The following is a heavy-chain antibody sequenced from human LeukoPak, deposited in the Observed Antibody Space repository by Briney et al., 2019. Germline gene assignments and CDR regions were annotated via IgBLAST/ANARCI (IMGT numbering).Heavy chain of an antibody. CDR2: IIPIFGTA. J-gene: IGHJ4*02. Sequence: SVKVSCKASGGTFSSYAISWVRQAPGQGLEWMGGIIPIFGTANYAQKFQGRVTITADESTSTAYMELSSLRSEDTAVYYCARALRYFDWFPLFDYWGQGTLVTVSS. D-gene: IGHD3-9*01. CDR3: ARALRYFDWFPLFDY. CDR1: GGTFSSYA. V-gene: IGHV1-69*13.